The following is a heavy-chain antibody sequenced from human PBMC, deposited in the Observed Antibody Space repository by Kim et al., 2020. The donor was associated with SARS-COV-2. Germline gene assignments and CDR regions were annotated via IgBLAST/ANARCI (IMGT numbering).Heavy chain of an antibody. D-gene: IGHD2-21*01. CDR3: ARGVSPLGNWFDP. CDR1: GGSISSGDYY. CDR2: IYYSGST. J-gene: IGHJ5*02. Sequence: SETLSLTCTVSGGSISSGDYYWSWIRQPPGKGLEWIGYIYYSGSTYYNPSLKSRVTISVDTSKNQFSLKLSSVTAADTAVYYCARGVSPLGNWFDPWGQGTLVTVSS. V-gene: IGHV4-30-4*01.